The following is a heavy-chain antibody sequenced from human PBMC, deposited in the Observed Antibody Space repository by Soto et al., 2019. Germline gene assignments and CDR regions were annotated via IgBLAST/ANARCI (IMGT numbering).Heavy chain of an antibody. V-gene: IGHV1-18*04. CDR3: ARGQLRRTHYYYYGMDV. CDR1: GYTFTSYG. J-gene: IGHJ6*02. D-gene: IGHD2-2*01. Sequence: ASVKVSCKASGYTFTSYGISWVRQAPGQGLEWMGWISAYNGNTNYAQKLQGRVTMTTDTSTSTAYMGLRSLRSDDTAVYYCARGQLRRTHYYYYGMDVWGQGTTVTVSS. CDR2: ISAYNGNT.